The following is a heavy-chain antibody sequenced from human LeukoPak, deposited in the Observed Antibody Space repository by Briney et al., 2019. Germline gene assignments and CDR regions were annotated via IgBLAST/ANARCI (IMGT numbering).Heavy chain of an antibody. CDR1: GGSISSYY. J-gene: IGHJ4*02. CDR3: ARDAKYYYGSRTYFFFEY. CDR2: IYTSGTT. D-gene: IGHD3-10*01. V-gene: IGHV4-4*07. Sequence: SETLSLTCTVSGGSISSYYWSWIRQPAGKGLEWIGHIYTSGTTNYNPSLKSRVTMSIDTSKNQFSLKLSSVTAADTAIYYCARDAKYYYGSRTYFFFEYWGQGTLLTVSS.